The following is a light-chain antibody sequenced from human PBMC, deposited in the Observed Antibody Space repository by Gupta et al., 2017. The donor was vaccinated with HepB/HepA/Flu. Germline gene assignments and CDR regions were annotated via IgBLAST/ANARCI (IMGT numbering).Light chain of an antibody. Sequence: DIQMTQSPSSVSASVGDRVTITCRASQTISSWLAWYQQKPGKVPKLLIYAASSLQSGVPSRFSGSGSGTDFTLTISSLQPEDFATYYCQQGNSFPPTFGGGTKVEIK. CDR1: QTISSW. J-gene: IGKJ4*01. CDR3: QQGNSFPPT. CDR2: AAS. V-gene: IGKV1-12*01.